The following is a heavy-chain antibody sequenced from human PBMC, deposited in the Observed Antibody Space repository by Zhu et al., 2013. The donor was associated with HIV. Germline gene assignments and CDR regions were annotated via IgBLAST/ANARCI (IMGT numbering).Heavy chain of an antibody. CDR2: IIPIFGTA. J-gene: IGHJ1*01. D-gene: IGHD2-15*01. CDR1: GGTFSSYA. V-gene: IGHV1-69*01. CDR3: ASLYCSGGSCYSEYFQH. Sequence: QVQLVQSGAEVKKPGSSVKVSCKASGGTFSSYAINWVRQAPGQGLEWMGGIIPIFGTANYAQKFQGRVTITADESTSTAYMELSSLRSEDTAVYYCASLYCSGGSCYSEYFQHWGQGTLVTVSS.